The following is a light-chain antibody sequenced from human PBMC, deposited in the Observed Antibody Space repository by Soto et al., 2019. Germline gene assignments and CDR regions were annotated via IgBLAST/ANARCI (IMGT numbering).Light chain of an antibody. V-gene: IGLV1-40*01. CDR2: GNS. CDR1: SSNIGAGYD. J-gene: IGLJ7*01. CDR3: QSYDSSLKAV. Sequence: QAVVTQPPSVSGAPGQRVTISCTGSSSNIGAGYDVHWYQQLPGTAPKLLIYGNSNRPSGVPDRFSGSKSGTSASLAITGLQAEDEADYYCQSYDSSLKAVFGGGTQLTVL.